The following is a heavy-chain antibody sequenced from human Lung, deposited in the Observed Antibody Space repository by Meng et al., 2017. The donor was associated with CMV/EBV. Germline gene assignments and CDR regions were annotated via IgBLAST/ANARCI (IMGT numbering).Heavy chain of an antibody. V-gene: IGHV6-1*01. CDR1: GDNVSSNSAA. CDR2: TYYRSKWYN. Sequence: SQXXSLTXAISGDNVSSNSAAWNWIRQSPSRGLEWLGRTYYRSKWYNDFAPSVKSRITFNPDTSKNQPSLHLTSVTPEDTAVYYCARDLNYYDSSGNYYVGWLDPWXQGTLVTVSS. CDR3: ARDLNYYDSSGNYYVGWLDP. D-gene: IGHD3-22*01. J-gene: IGHJ5*02.